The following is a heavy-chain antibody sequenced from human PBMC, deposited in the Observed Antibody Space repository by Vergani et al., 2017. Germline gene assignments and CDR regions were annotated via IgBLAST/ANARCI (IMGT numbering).Heavy chain of an antibody. CDR1: GFPFSDCG. CDR2: ISYDGNKK. V-gene: IGHV3-30*18. J-gene: IGHJ6*02. Sequence: QVQLVESGGGEVQPGRSLRLSCSAAGFPFSDCGVHWVRQAPGKGLEWVSVISYDGNKKNYADSVKGRFTISRDNSKDTLFLQMNGLRPEDTGTYFCAKKGGSLYYYGVDVWGQGTTITVSS. D-gene: IGHD1-26*01. CDR3: AKKGGSLYYYGVDV.